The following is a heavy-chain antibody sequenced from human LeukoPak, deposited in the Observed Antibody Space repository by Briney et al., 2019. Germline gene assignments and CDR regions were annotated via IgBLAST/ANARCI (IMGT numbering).Heavy chain of an antibody. D-gene: IGHD2-2*01. Sequence: ASVTVSCKASGYTFSDYYMHWVRQAPGQGLEWMGRINPNSGGTNYAQKFQGRVTMTRDTSISTASMELSRLRSDDTAVYYCAREELSGSSTSCCSGLGYWGQGALVTVSS. CDR1: GYTFSDYY. J-gene: IGHJ4*02. CDR2: INPNSGGT. CDR3: AREELSGSSTSCCSGLGY. V-gene: IGHV1-2*06.